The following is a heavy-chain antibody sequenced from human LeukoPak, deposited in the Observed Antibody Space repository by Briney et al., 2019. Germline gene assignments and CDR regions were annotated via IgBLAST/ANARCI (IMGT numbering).Heavy chain of an antibody. V-gene: IGHV3-48*01. D-gene: IGHD5-24*01. CDR3: ARDYKYAFDD. Sequence: GGSLRLSCAASGFTFSDYSMNWVRQAPGKGLEWISYIGIDSGNTNYADSVKGRSTISGDKAKNSLYLQMNSLRVEDTAVYYCARDYKYAFDDWGQGTLVTVSS. J-gene: IGHJ4*02. CDR1: GFTFSDYS. CDR2: IGIDSGNT.